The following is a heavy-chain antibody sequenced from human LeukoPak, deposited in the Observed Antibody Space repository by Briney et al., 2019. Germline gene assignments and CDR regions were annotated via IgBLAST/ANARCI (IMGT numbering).Heavy chain of an antibody. CDR3: ARAEGEIYRRSGSNNWFDP. CDR1: GGSFSGYY. V-gene: IGHV4-34*01. Sequence: SETLSLTCAVYGGSFSGYYWSWIRQPPGKGLEWIGEINHSGSTNYNPSLKSRVTISVDTSKNQFSLKLSSVTAADTAVVYCARAEGEIYRRSGSNNWFDPWGQGALVTVSS. J-gene: IGHJ5*02. CDR2: INHSGST. D-gene: IGHD3-10*01.